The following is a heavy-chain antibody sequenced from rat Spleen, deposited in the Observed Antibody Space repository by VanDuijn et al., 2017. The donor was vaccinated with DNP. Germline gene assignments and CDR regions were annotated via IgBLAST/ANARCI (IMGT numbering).Heavy chain of an antibody. CDR3: AIQLGVFDY. J-gene: IGHJ2*01. Sequence: EVLLQESGPGLVKPSQSLSLTCSVTGFSITNNFKWSWIRKFPGNKLEWMGYVTNAGSTDYNPSLKSRISITTDTSKNQFFLQLNSVATDDTATYYCAIQLGVFDYWDQGVMVTVSS. D-gene: IGHD5-1*01. CDR1: GFSITNNFK. CDR2: VTNAGST. V-gene: IGHV3-3*01.